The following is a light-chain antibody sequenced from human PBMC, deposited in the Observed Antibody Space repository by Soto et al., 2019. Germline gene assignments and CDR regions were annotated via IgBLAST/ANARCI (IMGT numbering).Light chain of an antibody. CDR2: EVR. J-gene: IGLJ2*01. CDR1: SRDIGAYNL. V-gene: IGLV2-14*01. Sequence: QSALTQPASLSGSPGQSITISCSGTSRDIGAYNLVSWYQQPPGKAPKLLIYEVRNRPSGISYRFSGSKSGTTASLTISSLLPEDEADYYCSAYTSRSTLVFGGGTKVTVL. CDR3: SAYTSRSTLV.